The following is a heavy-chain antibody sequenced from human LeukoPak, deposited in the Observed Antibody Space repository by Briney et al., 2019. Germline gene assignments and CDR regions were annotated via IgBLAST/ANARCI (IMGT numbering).Heavy chain of an antibody. CDR3: ASLIYDSSGYYFDK. CDR1: GGSISSYH. CDR2: IQYSGST. J-gene: IGHJ4*02. D-gene: IGHD3-22*01. V-gene: IGHV4-59*08. Sequence: KTSETLSLTCTVSGGSISSYHWSWLRQSPGKGLECMGYIQYSGSTNRNPSLKSRVTISVDTSKNQFSLKLSSVTAADTAVYYCASLIYDSSGYYFDKWGQGTLVTVSS.